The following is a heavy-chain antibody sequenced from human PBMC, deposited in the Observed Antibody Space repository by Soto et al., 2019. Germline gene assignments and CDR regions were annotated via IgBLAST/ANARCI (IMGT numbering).Heavy chain of an antibody. CDR1: GGSISSSSYY. V-gene: IGHV4-39*01. Sequence: PSETLSLTCTVSGGSISSSSYYWGWIRQPPGKGLEWIGSIYYSGSTYYNPSLKSRVTISVDTSKNQFSLKLSSVTAADTAVYYRARMATTNYFDYWGQGTLVTVSS. J-gene: IGHJ4*02. CDR2: IYYSGST. D-gene: IGHD1-1*01. CDR3: ARMATTNYFDY.